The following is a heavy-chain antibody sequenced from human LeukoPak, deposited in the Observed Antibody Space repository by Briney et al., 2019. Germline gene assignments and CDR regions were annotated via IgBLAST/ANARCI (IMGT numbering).Heavy chain of an antibody. J-gene: IGHJ4*02. CDR1: GFTFSSYG. Sequence: GGSLRLSCAASGFTFSSYGMHWVRQAPGKGLEWVAVIWYDGSNKYYADSVKGRFTISRDNSKNTLYLQMNSLRAEDTAVYYCARVSYDYGDYLYYFDYWGQGTLVTVSS. CDR2: IWYDGSNK. V-gene: IGHV3-33*01. D-gene: IGHD4-17*01. CDR3: ARVSYDYGDYLYYFDY.